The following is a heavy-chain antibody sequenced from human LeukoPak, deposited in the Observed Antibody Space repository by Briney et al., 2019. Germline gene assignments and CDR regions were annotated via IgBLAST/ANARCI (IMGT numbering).Heavy chain of an antibody. D-gene: IGHD1-26*01. CDR3: ARASQRETYFNAFDI. J-gene: IGHJ3*02. CDR2: IDHTGNS. CDR1: VGTFSGHY. V-gene: IGHV4-34*01. Sequence: SETLSLTCAVYVGTFSGHYWSWIRQPPGKGLEWIGEIDHTGNSNYKSSLKSRVTISVDTSKNQFSLSLNSVTAADTAVYYCARASQRETYFNAFDIWGQGTMVAVSS.